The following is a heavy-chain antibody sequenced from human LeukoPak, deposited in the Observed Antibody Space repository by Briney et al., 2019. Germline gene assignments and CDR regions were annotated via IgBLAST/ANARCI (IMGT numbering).Heavy chain of an antibody. Sequence: GGSLRLSCATSGFTFDKYFIHWVRQAPGKGLDWVSSISGTSTYIDYADSVKGRFTISRDNAKNTLYLQMNSLRVEDTAVYYCVRDHQLRDPGCWGQGTLVTVSS. V-gene: IGHV3-21*01. D-gene: IGHD5-24*01. CDR3: VRDHQLRDPGC. J-gene: IGHJ4*02. CDR2: ISGTSTYI. CDR1: GFTFDKYF.